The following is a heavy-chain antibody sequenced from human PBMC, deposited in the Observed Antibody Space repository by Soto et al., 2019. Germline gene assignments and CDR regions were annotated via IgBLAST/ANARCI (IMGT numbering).Heavy chain of an antibody. CDR3: AYRKGAATGTGNWFDP. D-gene: IGHD1-1*01. CDR2: FYWDDDK. CDR1: GFSLTTNGVG. J-gene: IGHJ5*02. V-gene: IGHV2-5*02. Sequence: SGPTLVNPTETLTLTCTFSGFSLTTNGVGVGWIRQPPGKALEWLGLFYWDDDKRYSPSLQNRLTISKDTSKNQVVLKMANMAPEDTGTYYCAYRKGAATGTGNWFDPWGQGTPVTVSS.